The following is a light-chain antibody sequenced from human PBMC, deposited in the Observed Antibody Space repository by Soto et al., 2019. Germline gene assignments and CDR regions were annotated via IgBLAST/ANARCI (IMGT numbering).Light chain of an antibody. CDR3: QQRTNWPSLT. CDR2: DIS. CDR1: QSVGNY. J-gene: IGKJ4*01. V-gene: IGKV3-11*01. Sequence: EVVLTQLPATLSLSPGDRATLSCRASQSVGNYLAWYQQKPGQAPRLLIYDISNRATGIPARVSGTGSGADFTLTISSLEPDDFAVYYCQQRTNWPSLTFGGGTKVE.